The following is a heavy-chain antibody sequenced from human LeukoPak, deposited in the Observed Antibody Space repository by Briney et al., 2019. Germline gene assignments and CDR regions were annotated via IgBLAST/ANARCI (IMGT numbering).Heavy chain of an antibody. J-gene: IGHJ5*02. CDR3: ARDYSSIAASLGFDP. V-gene: IGHV1-2*02. Sequence: GASVKVSCTASGYTFTGYYMHWVRQAPGQGLEWMGWINPNSGGTNYAQKFQGRVTMTRDTSISTAYMELSRLRSDDTAVYYCARDYSSIAASLGFDPWGQGTLVTVSS. CDR2: INPNSGGT. D-gene: IGHD6-6*01. CDR1: GYTFTGYY.